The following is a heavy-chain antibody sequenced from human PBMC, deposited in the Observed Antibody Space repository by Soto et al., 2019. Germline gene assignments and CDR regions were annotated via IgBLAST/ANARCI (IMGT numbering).Heavy chain of an antibody. CDR1: GFTFSSYA. V-gene: IGHV3-23*01. J-gene: IGHJ4*02. CDR2: ISGSGGST. Sequence: GGSLRLSCAASGFTFSSYAMSWVRQAPGKGLEWVSAISGSGGSTYYADSVKGRFTISRDNSKNTLYLQMNSLRAEDTAVYYCAKDRKKDIVATIGTQVTSTEAKSRGLYFDYWGQGTLVTVSS. D-gene: IGHD5-12*01. CDR3: AKDRKKDIVATIGTQVTSTEAKSRGLYFDY.